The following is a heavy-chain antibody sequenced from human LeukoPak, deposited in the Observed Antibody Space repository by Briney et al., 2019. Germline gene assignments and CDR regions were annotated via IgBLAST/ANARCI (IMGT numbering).Heavy chain of an antibody. CDR1: GFTFSTYP. J-gene: IGHJ4*02. CDR2: IWYDGSNK. V-gene: IGHV3-33*08. CDR3: ARDEDYYLDY. D-gene: IGHD2-15*01. Sequence: PGRSLRLSCAASGFTFSTYPICWVRQAPGKGLEWVAVIWYDGSNKYYADSVKGRFTISRDNSKNTLYLQMNSLRAEDTAVYYCARDEDYYLDYWGQGTLVTVSS.